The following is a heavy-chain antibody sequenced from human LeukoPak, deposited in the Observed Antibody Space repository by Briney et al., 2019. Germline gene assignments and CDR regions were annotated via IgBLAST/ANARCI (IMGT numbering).Heavy chain of an antibody. D-gene: IGHD3-3*01. V-gene: IGHV3-23*01. CDR3: AKLLIFGVVITRFDP. CDR1: GFTFSSYA. CDR2: ISGSGGST. J-gene: IGHJ5*02. Sequence: PGGSLRLSCAASGFTFSSYAMSWVRQAPGKGLEWVSAISGSGGSTYYADSVKGRFTISRDNSKNTLYLQMNSLRAEDTAVYYCAKLLIFGVVITRFDPWGQGTLVTVSS.